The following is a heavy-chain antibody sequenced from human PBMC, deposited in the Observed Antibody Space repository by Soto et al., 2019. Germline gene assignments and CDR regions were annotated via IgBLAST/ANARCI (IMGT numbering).Heavy chain of an antibody. V-gene: IGHV4-39*01. CDR3: ARHDIVLMVYAPNWFDL. Sequence: PSETLSLTCTVSGGSISSSSYYWGWIRQPPGKGLEWIGSIYYSGSTYYNPSLKSRVTISVDTSKNQFSLKLSSVTAADTAVYYCARHDIVLMVYAPNWFDLWGQGTLDTVSS. CDR1: GGSISSSSYY. CDR2: IYYSGST. J-gene: IGHJ5*02. D-gene: IGHD2-8*01.